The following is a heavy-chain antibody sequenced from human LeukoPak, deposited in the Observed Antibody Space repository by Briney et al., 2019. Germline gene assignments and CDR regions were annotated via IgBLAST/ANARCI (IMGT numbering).Heavy chain of an antibody. CDR1: GYTFTSYY. V-gene: IGHV1-2*02. Sequence: EASVKVSCKASGYTFTSYYMHWVRQAPGQGLEWMGWINPNSGGTDYAQKFQGRVTMTRDTSITTAYMDLSRLTSDDTAVYYCAYGTTWYAGWGQGTLVTVSS. D-gene: IGHD6-13*01. CDR2: INPNSGGT. CDR3: AYGTTWYAG. J-gene: IGHJ4*02.